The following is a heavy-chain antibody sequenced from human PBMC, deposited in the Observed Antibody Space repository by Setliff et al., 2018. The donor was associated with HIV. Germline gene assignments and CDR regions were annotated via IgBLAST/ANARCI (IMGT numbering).Heavy chain of an antibody. V-gene: IGHV4-38-2*02. J-gene: IGHJ2*01. CDR3: ARDRVMSAVKFWYFDL. CDR2: IYYTGRT. CDR1: DFSLSGDY. Sequence: PSETLSLTCDVSDFSLSGDYWAWLRLSPGRGLEWIGTIYYTGRTYYNPSLRSRLSISVETSKNQFSLKLSSVTAADTAVYYCARDRVMSAVKFWYFDLWGRGTLVTVSS. D-gene: IGHD2-8*01.